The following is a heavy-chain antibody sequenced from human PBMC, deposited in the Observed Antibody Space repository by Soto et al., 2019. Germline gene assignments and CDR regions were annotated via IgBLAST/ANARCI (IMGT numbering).Heavy chain of an antibody. CDR3: ATGPAGVDY. J-gene: IGHJ4*02. CDR1: GGSISSYY. CDR2: IYYSGST. Sequence: SETLSLTCTVSGGSISSYYWSWIRQPPGKGLEWIGYIYYSGSTYYNPSLKSRVTISVDTSKNQFSLKLSSVTAADTAVYYCATGPAGVDYWGQGTLVTVSS. V-gene: IGHV4-59*08. D-gene: IGHD2-8*01.